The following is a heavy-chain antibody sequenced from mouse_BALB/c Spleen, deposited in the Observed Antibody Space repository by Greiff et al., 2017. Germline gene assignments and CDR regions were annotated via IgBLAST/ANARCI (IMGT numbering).Heavy chain of an antibody. V-gene: IGHV1S41*01. D-gene: IGHD1-1*01. CDR1: GYTFTSYW. J-gene: IGHJ2*01. CDR3: ARSGGSSSPFGS. CDR2: IAPGSGST. Sequence: DLVKPGASVKLSCKASGYTFTSYWINWIKQRPGQGLEWIGRIAPGSGSTYYNEMFKGKATLTVDTSSSTAYIQLSSLSSEDSAVYFCARSGGSSSPFGSWGQGTTLTVSS.